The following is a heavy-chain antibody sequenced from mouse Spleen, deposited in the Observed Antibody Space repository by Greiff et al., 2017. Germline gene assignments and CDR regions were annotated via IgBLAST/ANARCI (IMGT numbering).Heavy chain of an antibody. Sequence: VQLQQPGAELVKPGASVKLSCKASGYTFTSYWMHWVKQRPGQGLEWIGMIHPNSGSTNYNEKFKSKATLTVDKSSSTAYMQLSSLTSEDSAVYYCARYYDGSYWYFDVWGAGTTVTVSS. D-gene: IGHD1-1*01. CDR2: IHPNSGST. V-gene: IGHV1-64*01. CDR1: GYTFTSYW. CDR3: ARYYDGSYWYFDV. J-gene: IGHJ1*01.